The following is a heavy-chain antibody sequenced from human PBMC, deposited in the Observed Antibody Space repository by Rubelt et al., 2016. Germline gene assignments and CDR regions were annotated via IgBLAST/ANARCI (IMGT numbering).Heavy chain of an antibody. V-gene: IGHV1-2*02. CDR2: INPDSGAS. CDR3: ARAAELSGSDFGN. J-gene: IGHJ4*02. Sequence: QVQLVQSGAEVKKPGASVKVSCKTSGYTLTGYYIHWVRQAPGQGLEWMGWINPDSGASNYAQKFQGRVTMTGDTAISAAYMELSGLTPDDTAVYYCARAAELSGSDFGNWGQGTLVTVSS. CDR1: GYTLTGYY. D-gene: IGHD3/OR15-3a*01.